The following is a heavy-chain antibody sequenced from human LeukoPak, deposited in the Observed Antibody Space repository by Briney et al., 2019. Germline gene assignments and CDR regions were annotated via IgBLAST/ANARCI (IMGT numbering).Heavy chain of an antibody. CDR3: ARVRGESVYYYYYIDV. Sequence: PGTPSLSPAVSRDSIWSHQWRAVPHPPGKRLGRIWYIYYSGCTPYKPPLNSLVTISVDTSKNQFSLKLSSVTAADTAVYYCARVRGESVYYYYYIDVWGQGTPVTVSS. J-gene: IGHJ6*03. D-gene: IGHD3-16*01. CDR2: IYYSGCT. V-gene: IGHV4-59*11. CDR1: RDSIWSHQ.